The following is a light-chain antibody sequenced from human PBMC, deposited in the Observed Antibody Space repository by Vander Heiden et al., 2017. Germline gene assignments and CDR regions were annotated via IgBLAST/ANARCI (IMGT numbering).Light chain of an antibody. CDR2: EAS. V-gene: IGKV3-20*01. Sequence: ETVLTQSPRTLSLSPGERATLSCRASQNVRNNFLAWYQQTPGKAPRLLLFEASTRATGIPDRFSGSGSGTDFTLTINRLEPEDFAVYYCQLYGSSPLFTFGPGTKVDIK. CDR1: QNVRNNF. J-gene: IGKJ3*01. CDR3: QLYGSSPLFT.